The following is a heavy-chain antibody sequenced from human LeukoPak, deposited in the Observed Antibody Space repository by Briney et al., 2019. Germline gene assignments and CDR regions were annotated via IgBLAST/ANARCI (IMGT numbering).Heavy chain of an antibody. Sequence: GGSLRLSCAASGFTFSSYAMHWVRQAPGKGLEWVAVISYDGSNKYYADSVKGRFTISRDNSKNTLYLQMNSLRAEDTAVYYCARVGYSYGFGLVDYWGQGTLVTVSS. CDR2: ISYDGSNK. CDR1: GFTFSSYA. CDR3: ARVGYSYGFGLVDY. V-gene: IGHV3-30-3*01. J-gene: IGHJ4*02. D-gene: IGHD5-18*01.